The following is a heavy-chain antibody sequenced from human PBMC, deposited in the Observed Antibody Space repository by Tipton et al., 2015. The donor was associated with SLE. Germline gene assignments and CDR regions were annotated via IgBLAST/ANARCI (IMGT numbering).Heavy chain of an antibody. V-gene: IGHV3-23*01. CDR3: AGMTPVTRYYFDY. CDR1: GFTFSSYS. CDR2: ISGSGGTT. D-gene: IGHD4-17*01. Sequence: SLRLSCAASGFTFSSYSMSWVRQAPGKGLEWVSAISGSGGTTNYADSVKGRFTISRDNSKNTLYLQMNSLRAEDTAVYYCAGMTPVTRYYFDYWGQGTLVTVSS. J-gene: IGHJ4*02.